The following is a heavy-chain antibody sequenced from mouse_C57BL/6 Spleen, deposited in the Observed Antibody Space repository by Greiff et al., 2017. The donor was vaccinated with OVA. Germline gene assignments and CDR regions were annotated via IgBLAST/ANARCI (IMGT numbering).Heavy chain of an antibody. CDR1: GFTFSDFY. V-gene: IGHV7-1*01. J-gene: IGHJ4*01. CDR2: SRNKANDYTT. Sequence: EVLLVESGGGLVQSGRSLRLSCATSGFTFSDFYMEWVRQAPGKGLEWIAASRNKANDYTTEYSASVKGRFIVSRDTSQSILYLQMNALRAEDTAIYDCARDGKGRYYAMDYWGQGTSVTVSS. CDR3: ARDGKGRYYAMDY.